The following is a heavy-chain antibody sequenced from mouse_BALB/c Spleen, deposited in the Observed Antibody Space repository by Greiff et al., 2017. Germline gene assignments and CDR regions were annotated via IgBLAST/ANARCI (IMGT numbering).Heavy chain of an antibody. CDR1: GFSLTSYG. J-gene: IGHJ1*01. CDR2: IWAGGST. CDR3: ARDQDYYGSSYWYFDV. D-gene: IGHD1-1*01. V-gene: IGHV2-9*02. Sequence: QVQLKESGPGLVAPSQSLSITCTVSGFSLTSYGVHWVRQPPGKGLEWLGVIWAGGSTNYNSALMSRLSISKDNSKSQVFLKMNSLQTDDTAMYYCARDQDYYGSSYWYFDVWGAGTTGTVSS.